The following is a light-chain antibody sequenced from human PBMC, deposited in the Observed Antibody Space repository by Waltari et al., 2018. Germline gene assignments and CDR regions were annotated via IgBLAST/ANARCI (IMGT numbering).Light chain of an antibody. Sequence: QAALTQPPSVSGSPRQSVTVSCTGTSSDIGGYNYVSWYQQHPGKAPKLMIHDVSQRPSGVSDRFSGSKSGNTASLTISGLQAEDEADYYCSSYAGSNTLVFGGGTRLTVL. CDR1: SSDIGGYNY. J-gene: IGLJ2*01. V-gene: IGLV2-11*01. CDR3: SSYAGSNTLV. CDR2: DVS.